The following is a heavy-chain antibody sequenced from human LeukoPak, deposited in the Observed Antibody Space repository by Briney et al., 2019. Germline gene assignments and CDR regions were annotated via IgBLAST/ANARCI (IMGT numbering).Heavy chain of an antibody. Sequence: GRSLRLSCAASGFTFSSYEMTWVRQAPGQGRGWVSYISSSGSTIYYADSVKGRFTISRDNAKNSLYLQMNSLRAEDTAVYYCARGYSSGPLSDDAFDIWGQGTVVTVSS. CDR1: GFTFSSYE. J-gene: IGHJ3*02. D-gene: IGHD6-19*01. CDR2: ISSSGSTI. CDR3: ARGYSSGPLSDDAFDI. V-gene: IGHV3-48*03.